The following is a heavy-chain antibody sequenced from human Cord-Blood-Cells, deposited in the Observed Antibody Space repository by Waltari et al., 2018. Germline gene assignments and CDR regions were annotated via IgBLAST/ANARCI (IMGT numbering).Heavy chain of an antibody. Sequence: QVQLQQWGAGLLKPSETLSPTCAVYGGSFSGYYWSWSRQPPGKGLEWIGEINHSGSTNYNPSLKSRVTISVDTSKNQFSLKLSSVTAADTAVYYCARGHSSSSWWFDPWGQGTLVTVSS. CDR2: INHSGST. V-gene: IGHV4-34*01. CDR1: GGSFSGYY. CDR3: ARGHSSSSWWFDP. D-gene: IGHD6-6*01. J-gene: IGHJ5*02.